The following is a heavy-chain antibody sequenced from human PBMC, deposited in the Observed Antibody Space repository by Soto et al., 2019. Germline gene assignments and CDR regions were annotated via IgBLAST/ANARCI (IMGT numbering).Heavy chain of an antibody. Sequence: SETLSLTCTVSGGSVSSGSYYWSWIRPPPGKGLEWIGYIYYSGSTNYNPSLKSRVTISVDTSKNQFSLKLSSVTAADTAVYYCARDGRYYGSGSYYAGAFDIWGQGTMVTVSS. CDR2: IYYSGST. V-gene: IGHV4-61*01. D-gene: IGHD3-10*01. J-gene: IGHJ3*02. CDR1: GGSVSSGSYY. CDR3: ARDGRYYGSGSYYAGAFDI.